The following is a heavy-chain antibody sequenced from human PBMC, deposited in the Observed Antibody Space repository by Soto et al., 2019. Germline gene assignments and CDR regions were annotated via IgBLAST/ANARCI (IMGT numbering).Heavy chain of an antibody. J-gene: IGHJ5*02. Sequence: ASVKVSCKASGYTFTHQGISCVRQAPGQVLEWVGWINTFHGNTDYAQKFQGRVTMTTDTSTSTAYMGLRSLKSDDTAIYYCARIGYGSGTLFGRARLDPWGQGTLVTVSS. CDR1: GYTFTHQG. CDR3: ARIGYGSGTLFGRARLDP. CDR2: INTFHGNT. D-gene: IGHD3-10*01. V-gene: IGHV1-18*01.